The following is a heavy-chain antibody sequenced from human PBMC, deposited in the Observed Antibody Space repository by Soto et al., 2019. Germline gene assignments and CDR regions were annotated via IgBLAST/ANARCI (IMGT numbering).Heavy chain of an antibody. D-gene: IGHD3-22*01. V-gene: IGHV3-30-3*01. CDR3: ARDMVHYYDSSQGWFDP. J-gene: IGHJ5*02. CDR2: ISYDGSNK. CDR1: GFTFSSYA. Sequence: GGSLRLSCAASGFTFSSYAMHWVRQAPGKGLEWVAVISYDGSNKYYADSVKGRFTISRDNSKNTLYLQMNSLRAEDTAVYYCARDMVHYYDSSQGWFDPWGQGTLVTVS.